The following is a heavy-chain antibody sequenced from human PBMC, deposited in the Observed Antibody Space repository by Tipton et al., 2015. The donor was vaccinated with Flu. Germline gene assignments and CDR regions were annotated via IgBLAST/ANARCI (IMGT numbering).Heavy chain of an antibody. CDR2: IYTSGST. Sequence: TLSLTCTVSGGSISSYYWSWIRQPAGKGLEWIGRIYTSGSTNYNPSLKSRVTISVDTSKNQFPLKLSSVTAADTAVYYCASYSSSYGYMDVWGKGTTVTVSS. D-gene: IGHD6-6*01. CDR1: GGSISSYY. V-gene: IGHV4-4*07. CDR3: ASYSSSYGYMDV. J-gene: IGHJ6*03.